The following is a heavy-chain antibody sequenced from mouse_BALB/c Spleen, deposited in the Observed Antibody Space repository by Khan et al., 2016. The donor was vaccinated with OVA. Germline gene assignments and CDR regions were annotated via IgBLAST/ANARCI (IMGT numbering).Heavy chain of an antibody. Sequence: VQLKQSGPELVKPGASVKMSCKASGYTFTSYVMHWVKQKPGLGLEWIGYIYPFNDDTKYNEKFKGTATLTSDKSSSTAYMELSSLSSEDSAVYYCGPVGKYYVSFAYWGQGTLVTVSA. V-gene: IGHV1S136*01. CDR2: IYPFNDDT. J-gene: IGHJ3*01. CDR3: GPVGKYYVSFAY. D-gene: IGHD2-1*01. CDR1: GYTFTSYV.